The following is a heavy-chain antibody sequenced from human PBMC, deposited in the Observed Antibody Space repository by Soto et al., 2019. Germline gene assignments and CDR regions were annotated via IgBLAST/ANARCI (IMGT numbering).Heavy chain of an antibody. CDR3: ARAAYCGGDCEQADAFDI. CDR1: HDCLGRAAYS. Sequence: LTSAVQHDCLGRAAYSCAWFCLQTGKGLEWIGYIYHSGSTYYNPSLKSRVTISVDRSKNQFSLKLSSVTAADTAVYYCARAAYCGGDCEQADAFDIWGQGTMVT. J-gene: IGHJ3*02. CDR2: IYHSGST. V-gene: IGHV4-30-2*01. D-gene: IGHD2-21*02.